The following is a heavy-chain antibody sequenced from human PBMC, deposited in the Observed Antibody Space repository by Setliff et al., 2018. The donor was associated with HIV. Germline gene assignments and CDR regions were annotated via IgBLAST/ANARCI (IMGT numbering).Heavy chain of an antibody. J-gene: IGHJ4*01. CDR2: ISYSGST. CDR3: ARGAPYCNHGICHLFDY. Sequence: SETLSLTCTVSGGSISSDGFYWSWIRQHPGEGLEWIGYISYSGSTYYNPSLKTRVTISVDTSKNQFSLRLTSVTAADTAVYYCARGAPYCNHGICHLFDYWGHGNLVTVSS. V-gene: IGHV4-31*03. CDR1: GGSISSDGFY. D-gene: IGHD2-8*01.